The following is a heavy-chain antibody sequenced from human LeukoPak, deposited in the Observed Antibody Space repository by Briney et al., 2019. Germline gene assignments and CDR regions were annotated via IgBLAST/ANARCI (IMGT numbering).Heavy chain of an antibody. J-gene: IGHJ3*02. D-gene: IGHD6-19*01. CDR1: GGSISSGDYY. CDR3: ARGGAVDRLLEVDAFDI. CDR2: IYYSGST. Sequence: SQTLSLTCPVSGGSISSGDYYWSWIRQPPGKGLEWIGYIYYSGSTYYNPSLKSRVTISVDTSKNQFSLKLSSVTAADTAVYYCARGGAVDRLLEVDAFDIWGQGTMVTVSS. V-gene: IGHV4-30-4*01.